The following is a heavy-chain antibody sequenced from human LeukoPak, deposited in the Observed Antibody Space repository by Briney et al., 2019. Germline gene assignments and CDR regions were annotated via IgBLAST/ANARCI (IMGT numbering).Heavy chain of an antibody. CDR1: GFTFSSYG. CDR3: ATIYF. V-gene: IGHV3-30*03. CDR2: ISYDGSNK. D-gene: IGHD2-2*02. Sequence: PGRSLRLSCAASGFTFSSYGMHWVRQAPGKGLEWVAVISYDGSNKYYADSVKGRFTISRDNSKNTLYLQMNSLRAEDTAVYYCATIYFWGQGTLVTVSS. J-gene: IGHJ4*02.